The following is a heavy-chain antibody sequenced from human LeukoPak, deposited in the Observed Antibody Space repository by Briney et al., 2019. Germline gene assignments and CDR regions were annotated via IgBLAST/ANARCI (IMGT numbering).Heavy chain of an antibody. CDR1: GGSISSYY. CDR3: ARHLYSSGWYPYFDY. D-gene: IGHD6-19*01. CDR2: IYHSGST. V-gene: IGHV4-59*08. J-gene: IGHJ4*02. Sequence: SETLSLTCSVSGGSISSYYWSWTRQPPGKGLEWIGDIYHSGSTNYNPSLKSRVTISVDRSKNHFSLKLSSVTAADTAVYYCARHLYSSGWYPYFDYWGQGTLVTVSS.